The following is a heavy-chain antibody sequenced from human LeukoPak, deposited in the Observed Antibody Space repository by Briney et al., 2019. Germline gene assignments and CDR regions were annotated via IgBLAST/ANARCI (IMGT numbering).Heavy chain of an antibody. Sequence: SXXLSLTCTVSGGSISSYYWSWLRQPPGKGLEWVGYIYYSGSTNYNPSLKSRVTISVDTSKNQFSLKLSSVTAADTAVYYCARDGYNYYFDYWGQGTLVTVSS. J-gene: IGHJ4*02. CDR2: IYYSGST. D-gene: IGHD5-24*01. V-gene: IGHV4-59*01. CDR3: ARDGYNYYFDY. CDR1: GGSISSYY.